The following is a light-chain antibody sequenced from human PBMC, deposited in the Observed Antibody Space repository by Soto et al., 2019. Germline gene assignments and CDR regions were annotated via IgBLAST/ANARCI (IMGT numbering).Light chain of an antibody. J-gene: IGLJ2*01. CDR2: DVS. Sequence: QSALTQPASVSGSPGQSITISCTGTSSDVGGYNYVSWYLHRPGKAPKVIIYDVSNRPSGVSSRFSGSKSGNTASLTISGLQAEDEADYYCTSYTSNSTLVFGGGTKVTVL. CDR3: TSYTSNSTLV. V-gene: IGLV2-14*03. CDR1: SSDVGGYNY.